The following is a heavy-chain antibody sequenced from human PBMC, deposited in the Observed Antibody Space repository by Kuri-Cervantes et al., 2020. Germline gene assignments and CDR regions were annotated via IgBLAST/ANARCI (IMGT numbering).Heavy chain of an antibody. V-gene: IGHV1-18*01. Sequence: ASVKVSCNASGYTFTSYGISWVRQAPGQGLEWMRWSSVYNGNTNNAQKLQGRGTMTTDTSTSTAYLELRSLRSDDTAVYYCARGSWATKWSPYPYYPDAFDIWGQGTLVTVSS. CDR3: ARGSWATKWSPYPYYPDAFDI. CDR1: GYTFTSYG. J-gene: IGHJ3*02. D-gene: IGHD1-26*01. CDR2: SSVYNGNT.